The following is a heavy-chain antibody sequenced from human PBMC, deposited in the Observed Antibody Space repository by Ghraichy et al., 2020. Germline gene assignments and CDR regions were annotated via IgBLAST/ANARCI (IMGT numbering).Heavy chain of an antibody. D-gene: IGHD6-19*01. Sequence: SETLSLTCTVSGGSINNYYWSWIRQPPGKGLEWIGDIYTSGSTNYNPSLKSRVTISVDTSKNQFSLKLSSVTAADTAVYYCARRHQWLVTWFDPWGQGTLVTVSS. CDR1: GGSINNYY. V-gene: IGHV4-4*09. J-gene: IGHJ5*02. CDR3: ARRHQWLVTWFDP. CDR2: IYTSGST.